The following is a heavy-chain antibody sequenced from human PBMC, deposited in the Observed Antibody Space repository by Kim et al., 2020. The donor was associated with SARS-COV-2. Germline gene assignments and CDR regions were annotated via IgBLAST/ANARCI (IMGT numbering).Heavy chain of an antibody. CDR3: AREIAVAGTGFFHWFDP. V-gene: IGHV1-2*02. Sequence: ASVKVSCKASGYTFTGYYMHWVRQAPGQGLEWMGWINPNSGGTNYAQKFQGRVTMTRDTSISTAYMELSRLRSDDTAVYYCAREIAVAGTGFFHWFDPWGQGTLVTVSS. D-gene: IGHD6-19*01. CDR2: INPNSGGT. J-gene: IGHJ5*02. CDR1: GYTFTGYY.